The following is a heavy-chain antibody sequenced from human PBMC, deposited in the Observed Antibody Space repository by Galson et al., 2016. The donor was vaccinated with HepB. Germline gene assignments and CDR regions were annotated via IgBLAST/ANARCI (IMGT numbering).Heavy chain of an antibody. D-gene: IGHD3-22*01. CDR3: ARVDDTLRVGGLDV. CDR1: GYTFTSYD. J-gene: IGHJ6*02. Sequence: SVKVSCKASGYTFTSYDIHWVRQATGQGLEWMGWLNPNSGHTAYAQKFQGRVTMTRYTSISTAYMELRSLRSEDTAVYYCARVDDTLRVGGLDVWGQGTTVTVSS. V-gene: IGHV1-8*01. CDR2: LNPNSGHT.